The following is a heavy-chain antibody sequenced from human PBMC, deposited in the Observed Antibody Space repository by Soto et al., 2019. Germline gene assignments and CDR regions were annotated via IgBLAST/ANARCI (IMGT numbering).Heavy chain of an antibody. V-gene: IGHV3-30*18. CDR1: GFTFSSYG. Sequence: VQLVESGGGVVQPGRSLRLSCAASGFTFSSYGMHWLRQAPGKGLEWVAVISYDGSKRDYVDSVKGRFTISRDNSKNTLYLQMNSLRVEDTAVYFCAKDRGVRGGSLDSWGQGTLVTVSS. D-gene: IGHD3-10*01. J-gene: IGHJ4*02. CDR3: AKDRGVRGGSLDS. CDR2: ISYDGSKR.